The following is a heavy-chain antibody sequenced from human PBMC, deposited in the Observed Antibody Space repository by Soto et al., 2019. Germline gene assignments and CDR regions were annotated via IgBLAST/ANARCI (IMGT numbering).Heavy chain of an antibody. CDR2: IYYSGST. CDR1: GGSISSYY. J-gene: IGHJ4*02. V-gene: IGHV4-59*01. CDR3: ARARKPGAYIDY. Sequence: QVQLQESGPGLVKPSETLCLTCTVSGGSISSYYWSWIRQPPGKGLEWIGYIYYSGSTNYNPSLKSRVTISVDTSKNQFSLKLSSVTAADTAVYYCARARKPGAYIDYWGQGTLVTVSS.